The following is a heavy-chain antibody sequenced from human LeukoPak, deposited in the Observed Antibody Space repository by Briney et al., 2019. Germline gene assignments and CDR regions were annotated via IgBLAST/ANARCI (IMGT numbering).Heavy chain of an antibody. Sequence: SETLSLTCAVYGGSFSGYYWSWIRQPPGKGLEWIGEINHSGSTNYNPSLKSRVTISVDTSKNQFSLKLSSVTAADTAVYYCAREFISDTARLFDYWGQGTLVTVSS. CDR2: INHSGST. CDR3: AREFISDTARLFDY. J-gene: IGHJ4*02. D-gene: IGHD5-18*01. CDR1: GGSFSGYY. V-gene: IGHV4-34*01.